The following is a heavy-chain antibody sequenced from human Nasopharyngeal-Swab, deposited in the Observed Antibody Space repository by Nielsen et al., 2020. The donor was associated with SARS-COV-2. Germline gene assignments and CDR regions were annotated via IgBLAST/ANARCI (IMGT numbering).Heavy chain of an antibody. J-gene: IGHJ4*02. CDR2: INHSGST. CDR3: ARGLRFLEWLFDY. Sequence: ESLKISCAVYGGSFSGYYWSWIRQPPGKGLEWIGEINHSGSTNYNPSLKSRVTISVDTSKNQFSLKLSSVTAADTAVYYCARGLRFLEWLFDYWGQGTLVTVSS. D-gene: IGHD3-3*01. CDR1: GGSFSGYY. V-gene: IGHV4-34*01.